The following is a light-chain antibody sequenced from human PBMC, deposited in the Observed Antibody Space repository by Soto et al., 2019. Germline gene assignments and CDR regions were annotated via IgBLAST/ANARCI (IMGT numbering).Light chain of an antibody. J-gene: IGKJ1*01. CDR2: GAS. CDR3: QQYGSSPSWT. V-gene: IGKV3-20*01. CDR1: QSISNSY. Sequence: ETVLTQSPGALSLSPGERATLSCRASQSISNSYLAWYLQKPGQAPRLLIYGASSRATGIPDRFSGSGSGTDFTLTISRVEPEDFAVYYCQQYGSSPSWTFGQGTKVDIK.